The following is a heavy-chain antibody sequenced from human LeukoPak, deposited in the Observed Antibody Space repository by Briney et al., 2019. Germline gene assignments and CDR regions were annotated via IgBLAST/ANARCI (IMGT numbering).Heavy chain of an antibody. J-gene: IGHJ4*02. V-gene: IGHV3-30*18. D-gene: IGHD3-22*01. CDR2: ISYDGSNK. Sequence: GSLRLSCAASGFIFSSYGMNWVRQAPGKGLEWVAVISYDGSNKYYADSVKGRFTISRDNSKNTLYLQVNSLRAEDTAVYYCAKGSYDSSGYPYYFDSWGQGTLVTVSS. CDR3: AKGSYDSSGYPYYFDS. CDR1: GFIFSSYG.